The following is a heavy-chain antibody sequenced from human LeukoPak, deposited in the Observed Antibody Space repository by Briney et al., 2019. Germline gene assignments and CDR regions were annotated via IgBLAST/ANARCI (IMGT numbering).Heavy chain of an antibody. Sequence: GGSLRLSCAASGFTFSSYAMSWVRQAPGKGLEWVSSIGGSGVTTLYADSVKGRFTISRDNSKNTLYLQMNSLRAEDTAVYYCAKRSVSGSFFFDYWGQGALVTVSS. J-gene: IGHJ4*02. D-gene: IGHD1-26*01. CDR1: GFTFSSYA. CDR2: IGGSGVTT. CDR3: AKRSVSGSFFFDY. V-gene: IGHV3-23*01.